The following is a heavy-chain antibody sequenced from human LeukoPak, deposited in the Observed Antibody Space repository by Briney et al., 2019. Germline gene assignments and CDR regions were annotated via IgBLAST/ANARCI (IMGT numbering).Heavy chain of an antibody. CDR2: ISDLGAST. Sequence: WGSLRLSCAASGFTFSNYAMNWVRQAPGKGLESVSVISDLGASTYYADSVKGRFTISRDNSKNTLYLQMNSLRAEDTAVYYCAKPRTIAVPGRSGFDSWGQGTLVTASS. D-gene: IGHD6-13*01. V-gene: IGHV3-23*01. CDR1: GFTFSNYA. J-gene: IGHJ4*02. CDR3: AKPRTIAVPGRSGFDS.